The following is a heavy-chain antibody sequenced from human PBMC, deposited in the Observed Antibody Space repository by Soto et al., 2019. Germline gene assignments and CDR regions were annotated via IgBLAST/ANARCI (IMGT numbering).Heavy chain of an antibody. CDR3: AKDRVGNYGGTRGGDY. CDR2: ISYDGSNK. D-gene: IGHD4-17*01. J-gene: IGHJ4*02. V-gene: IGHV3-30*18. Sequence: QVQLVESGGRVVQPGRSLRLSCAASGFTFRSDGMHWVRQAPGKRLEWVAVISYDGSNKYYADSVKGRFTISRDNSKNILYLRMNTLRAEDTAVYYCAKDRVGNYGGTRGGDYWGQGTLVTVSS. CDR1: GFTFRSDG.